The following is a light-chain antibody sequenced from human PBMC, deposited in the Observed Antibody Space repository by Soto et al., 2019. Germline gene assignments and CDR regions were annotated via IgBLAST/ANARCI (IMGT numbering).Light chain of an antibody. CDR2: GAS. Sequence: ETVMTQSPATLSVSPGERATLSCRASQSVSTKFAWYQQKPGQAPRLLIYGASTRATGVPARFSGSGSGTEFTPNVSSLQSDDFSVYYCQQYDDWPPLTFGQGTKLEIK. J-gene: IGKJ5*01. CDR1: QSVSTK. V-gene: IGKV3D-15*01. CDR3: QQYDDWPPLT.